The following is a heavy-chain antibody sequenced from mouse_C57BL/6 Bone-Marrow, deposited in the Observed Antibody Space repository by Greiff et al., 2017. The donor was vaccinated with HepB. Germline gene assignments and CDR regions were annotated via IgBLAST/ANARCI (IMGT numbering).Heavy chain of an antibody. CDR3: ARGAVFTPALEGDY. CDR2: IDPSDSYT. J-gene: IGHJ2*01. CDR1: GYTFTSYW. V-gene: IGHV1-59*01. D-gene: IGHD2-10*02. Sequence: QVQLQQPGAELVRPGPSVKLSCKASGYTFTSYWMHWVKQRPGQGLEWIGVIDPSDSYTNYNQKFKGKATLTVDTSSSTAYMQLSSLTSEDSAVYYCARGAVFTPALEGDYWGQGTTLSGSS.